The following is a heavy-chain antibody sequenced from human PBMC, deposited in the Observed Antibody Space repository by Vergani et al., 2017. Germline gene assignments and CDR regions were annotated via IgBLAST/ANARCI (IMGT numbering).Heavy chain of an antibody. CDR1: GGSISSYY. Sequence: QVQLQESGPGLVKPSGTLSLTCTVPGGSISSYYWSWIRQPPGKGLEWIGYIYYSGSTNYNPSLRSRVTISVDTSKNQFSLKLSSVTAADTAVYYCARSPKVAAYFDYWGQGTLVTVSS. D-gene: IGHD6-6*01. CDR3: ARSPKVAAYFDY. V-gene: IGHV4-59*01. J-gene: IGHJ4*02. CDR2: IYYSGST.